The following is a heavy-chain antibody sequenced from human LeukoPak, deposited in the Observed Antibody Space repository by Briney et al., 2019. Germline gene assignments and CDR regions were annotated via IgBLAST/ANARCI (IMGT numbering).Heavy chain of an antibody. CDR2: ISGSGGST. J-gene: IGHJ4*02. V-gene: IGHV3-23*01. Sequence: PGGSLRLSCAASGFTFSSYAMSWVRQAPGKGLEWVPAISGSGGSTYYADSVKGRFTISRDNSKSTLYLQMSSLRAEDTAIYYCAKVANGGGDYWGQGTLVTVSS. D-gene: IGHD2-8*01. CDR1: GFTFSSYA. CDR3: AKVANGGGDY.